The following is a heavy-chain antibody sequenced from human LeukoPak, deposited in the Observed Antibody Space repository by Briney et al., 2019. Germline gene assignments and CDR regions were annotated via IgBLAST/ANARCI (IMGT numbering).Heavy chain of an antibody. J-gene: IGHJ4*02. CDR2: IKSKVYRGTT. V-gene: IGHV3-49*03. CDR3: TRDQTPYY. Sequence: GQSLKLSCITSGFNFGDYAVSWFRQAPGKGLEWIGFIKSKVYRGTTEYAASVRGRFTISRDDSKGIAYLQMNSLKTEDTAVYYCTRDQTPYYWGQGTLVTVSS. CDR1: GFNFGDYA.